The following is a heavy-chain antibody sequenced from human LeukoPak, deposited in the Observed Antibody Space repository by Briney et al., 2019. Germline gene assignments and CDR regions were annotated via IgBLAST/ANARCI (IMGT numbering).Heavy chain of an antibody. D-gene: IGHD1-14*01. V-gene: IGHV4-61*02. CDR2: IYTSGST. J-gene: IGHJ4*02. Sequence: SETLSLTCTVSGGSINSGSYYWSWIRQPAGKGLEWIGRIYTSGSTNYNPSLKSRVTISIDTSKNHFSLILSSVTAADTAVYFCARVLDRRPYYFDYWGQGTLVTVSS. CDR3: ARVLDRRPYYFDY. CDR1: GGSINSGSYY.